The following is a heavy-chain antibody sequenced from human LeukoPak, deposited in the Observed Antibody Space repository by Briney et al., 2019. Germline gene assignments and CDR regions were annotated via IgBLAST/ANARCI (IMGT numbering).Heavy chain of an antibody. D-gene: IGHD3-16*02. V-gene: IGHV3-7*01. CDR3: ARGSYDYVWGSYRHYYFDY. CDR1: GFTFSSYW. CDR2: IKQDGSEK. J-gene: IGHJ4*02. Sequence: GGSLRLSCAASGFTFSSYWMSWVRQAPGKGLEWVANIKQDGSEKYYVDSVKGRFTISRDNAKNSLYLQMNSLRAEDTAVYYCARGSYDYVWGSYRHYYFDYWGQGTLVTVSS.